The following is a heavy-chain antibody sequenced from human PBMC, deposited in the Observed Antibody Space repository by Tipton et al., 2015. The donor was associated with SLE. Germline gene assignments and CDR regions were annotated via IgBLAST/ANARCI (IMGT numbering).Heavy chain of an antibody. Sequence: GSLRLSCAASGFTFDDYTMHWVRQAPGKGLEWVSYISSSGSTIYYADSVKGRFTISRDNAKNSLYLQMNSLRAEDTAVYYCARENYYGSGSWGYDAFDIWGQGTMVTVSS. CDR2: ISSSGSTI. D-gene: IGHD3-10*01. CDR1: GFTFDDYT. J-gene: IGHJ3*02. V-gene: IGHV3-11*04. CDR3: ARENYYGSGSWGYDAFDI.